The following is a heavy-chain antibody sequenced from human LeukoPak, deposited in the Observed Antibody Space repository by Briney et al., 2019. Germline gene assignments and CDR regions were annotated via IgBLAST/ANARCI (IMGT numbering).Heavy chain of an antibody. J-gene: IGHJ5*02. Sequence: SETLSLTCTVSGDSISSSSYYWGWIRQPPGKGLEWIGSIYYSGHTYYNPSLKSRVTISIDTSKTQFSLNLISVTAADTAVYYCARLASYYDFWSGYFNWFDPWGQGTLVTVSS. V-gene: IGHV4-39*01. D-gene: IGHD3-3*01. CDR3: ARLASYYDFWSGYFNWFDP. CDR2: IYYSGHT. CDR1: GDSISSSSYY.